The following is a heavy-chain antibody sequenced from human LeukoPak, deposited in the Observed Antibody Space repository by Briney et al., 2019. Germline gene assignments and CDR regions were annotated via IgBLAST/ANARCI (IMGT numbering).Heavy chain of an antibody. J-gene: IGHJ6*03. CDR1: GGTFSSYT. CDR2: IIPILGIA. Sequence: SVKVSCKASGGTFSSYTISWVRQAPGQGLEWMGRIIPILGIANYAQKFQGRVTITADKSTSTAYMELSSLRSEDTAVYYCARADYYGSGYPVINYMDVWGKGTTVTVSS. D-gene: IGHD3-10*01. CDR3: ARADYYGSGYPVINYMDV. V-gene: IGHV1-69*02.